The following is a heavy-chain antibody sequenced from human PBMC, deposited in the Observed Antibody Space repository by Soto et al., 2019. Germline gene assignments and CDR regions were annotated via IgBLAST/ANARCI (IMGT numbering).Heavy chain of an antibody. J-gene: IGHJ4*02. CDR2: ISHDGRNK. Sequence: PGGSLRLSCAASGFTFRAYAVLWVRQAPGKGLEWVAIISHDGRNKYYADSVKGRFSISRDNSKSTLYLQMNSLRPEDTAVYYCATSYESLGYYKFDYWGQGTLVTVSS. CDR1: GFTFRAYA. D-gene: IGHD3-22*01. V-gene: IGHV3-30*04. CDR3: ATSYESLGYYKFDY.